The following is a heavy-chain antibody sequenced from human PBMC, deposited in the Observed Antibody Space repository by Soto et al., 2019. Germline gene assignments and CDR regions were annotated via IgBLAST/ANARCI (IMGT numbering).Heavy chain of an antibody. V-gene: IGHV4-30-4*01. CDR2: IYYSGST. CDR1: GGSISSGDYY. J-gene: IGHJ5*02. D-gene: IGHD3-3*01. CDR3: ARDSGVVTRNWFDP. Sequence: SETLSLTCTVSGGSISSGDYYWSWIRQPPGKGLEWIGYIYYSGSTYYNPSLKSRVTISVDTSKNQFSLKLSSVTAADTAVYYCARDSGVVTRNWFDPWGQGTRVTVSS.